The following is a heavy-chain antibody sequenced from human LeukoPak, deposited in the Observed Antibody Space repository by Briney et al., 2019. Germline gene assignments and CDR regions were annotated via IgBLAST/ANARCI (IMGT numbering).Heavy chain of an antibody. V-gene: IGHV4-59*01. J-gene: IGHJ4*02. CDR3: ARVWCSSTSCYPVGYYFDY. D-gene: IGHD2-2*01. Sequence: SETLSLTCTVSVGSISSYYWSWIRQPPGKGLEWIGYIYYSGSTNYNPSLKSRVTISVDTSKNQFSLKLSSVTAADTAVYYCARVWCSSTSCYPVGYYFDYWGQGTLVTVSS. CDR1: VGSISSYY. CDR2: IYYSGST.